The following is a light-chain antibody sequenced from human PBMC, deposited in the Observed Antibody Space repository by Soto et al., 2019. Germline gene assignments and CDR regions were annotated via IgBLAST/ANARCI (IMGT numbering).Light chain of an antibody. V-gene: IGKV3-11*01. Sequence: EIVLTQSPGTLSLSPGERATLSCRASQTVSNKLAWHQHKPGQAPRLLIYDTSNRATGIPARFSGSGSGTDFTLTISSLEPEDFAVYYCHQRKSWPRTFGQGTKVDIK. CDR1: QTVSNK. CDR3: HQRKSWPRT. J-gene: IGKJ1*01. CDR2: DTS.